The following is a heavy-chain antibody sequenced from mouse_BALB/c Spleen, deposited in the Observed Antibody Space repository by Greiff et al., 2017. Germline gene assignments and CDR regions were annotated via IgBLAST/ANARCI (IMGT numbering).Heavy chain of an antibody. D-gene: IGHD2-4*01. Sequence: EGKLVESGGGLVQPGGSLRLSCATSGFTFTDYYMSWVRQPPGKALEWLGFIRNKANGYTTEYSASVKGRFTISRDNSQSILYLQMNTLRAEDSATYYCARDSHYEGFDYWGQGTTLTVSS. J-gene: IGHJ2*01. CDR2: IRNKANGYTT. CDR1: GFTFTDYY. V-gene: IGHV7-3*02. CDR3: ARDSHYEGFDY.